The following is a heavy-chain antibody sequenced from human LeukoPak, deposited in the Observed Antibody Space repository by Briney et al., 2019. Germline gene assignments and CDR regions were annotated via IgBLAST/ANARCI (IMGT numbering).Heavy chain of an antibody. Sequence: GESLRLTCAASRCTFSSYAMSWVRQAAGKGLEWVSAISGYGGRTYYADSVNGRFTISRDNSKNTLYLQMPSLRAEDTAVYYCAKGDLVFDAWGQGTLVTVSS. CDR2: ISGYGGRT. D-gene: IGHD6-6*01. CDR3: AKGDLVFDA. J-gene: IGHJ5*02. V-gene: IGHV3-23*01. CDR1: RCTFSSYA.